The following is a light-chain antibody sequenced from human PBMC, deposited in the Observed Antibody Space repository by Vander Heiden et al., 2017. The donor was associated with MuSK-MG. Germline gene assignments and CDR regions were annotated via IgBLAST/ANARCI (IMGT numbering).Light chain of an antibody. CDR3: AAWDDSRNGYV. J-gene: IGLJ1*01. CDR1: SSNIGSNT. CDR2: RNN. Sequence: QSVLTQPPSASGTPGQRVTISCSGSSSNIGSNTVNWYQQLPGTAPNLLIYRNNQRPSGVPDRFSGSKSGTSASLAISGLQSEDEADYYCAAWDDSRNGYVFGTGTKVTVL. V-gene: IGLV1-44*01.